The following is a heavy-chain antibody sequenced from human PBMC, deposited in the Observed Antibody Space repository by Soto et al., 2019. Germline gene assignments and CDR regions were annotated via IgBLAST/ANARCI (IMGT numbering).Heavy chain of an antibody. CDR3: ARGDVVVTAPGSFDI. Sequence: QVQLQESGPGLVKPSETLSLTCTVSGGSISSYYWSWIRQPPGKGLEWIGYIYYSGSTNYNPSLKSRVTISVDTSKNQLSLKLSSVTAADTAVYYCARGDVVVTAPGSFDIWGQGTMVTVSS. CDR2: IYYSGST. V-gene: IGHV4-59*01. D-gene: IGHD2-21*02. J-gene: IGHJ3*02. CDR1: GGSISSYY.